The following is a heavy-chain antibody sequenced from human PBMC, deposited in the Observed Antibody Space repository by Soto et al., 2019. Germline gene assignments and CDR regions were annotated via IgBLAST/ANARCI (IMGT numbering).Heavy chain of an antibody. CDR1: GFTFTDYA. V-gene: IGHV3-23*01. J-gene: IGHJ4*02. CDR3: ARGASGYISSWYYFDD. CDR2: ISGIGGST. Sequence: EVQLLESGGGLVQPGGSLRLSCAASGFTFTDYALSWVRQAPGKGLEWVATISGIGGSTYLADSVKGRLSISRDNSKNTVSRLMNSLRAEDTAVYFCARGASGYISSWYYFDDWGRGTLVTVSS. D-gene: IGHD6-13*01.